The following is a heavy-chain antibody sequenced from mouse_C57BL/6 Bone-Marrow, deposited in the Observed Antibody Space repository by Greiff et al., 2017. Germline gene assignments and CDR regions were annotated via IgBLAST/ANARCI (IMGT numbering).Heavy chain of an antibody. CDR2: IYPRSGNT. CDR1: GYTFTSYG. D-gene: IGHD1-1*01. V-gene: IGHV1-81*01. Sequence: QVQLQQSGAELARPGASVKLSCKASGYTFTSYGISWVKQRTGQGLEWIGEIYPRSGNTYYNEKFKGKATLTADKSSSTAYMELRSLTSEDSAVYFCPFYYGSSYNFDYWGQGTTLTVSS. CDR3: PFYYGSSYNFDY. J-gene: IGHJ2*01.